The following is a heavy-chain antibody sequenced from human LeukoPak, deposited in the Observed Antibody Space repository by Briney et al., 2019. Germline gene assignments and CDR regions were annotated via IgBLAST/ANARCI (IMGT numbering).Heavy chain of an antibody. D-gene: IGHD2-2*02. CDR3: ARVGGYQLLYFLDF. J-gene: IGHJ4*02. CDR1: GFTFSSYS. V-gene: IGHV3-21*01. Sequence: GGSLRLSCAASGFTFSSYSMNWVRQAPGKGLEWVSSISSSSSYIYYADSVKGRFTISRDNAKNSLYLQMNSLRAEDTAIYYCARVGGYQLLYFLDFWGQGTLVTVSS. CDR2: ISSSSSYI.